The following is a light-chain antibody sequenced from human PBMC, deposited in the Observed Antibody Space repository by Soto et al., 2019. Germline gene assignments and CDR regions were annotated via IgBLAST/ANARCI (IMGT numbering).Light chain of an antibody. Sequence: EMMMTQSPATLSVSPGERVTLSCTASHSISTNLAWYQQKPGQAPSLLIYGASTRATGIPGMFSGSGSGTEFTLTISSLKPDDFATYYCQHYNSYSEAFGQGTKV. CDR1: HSISTN. CDR3: QHYNSYSEA. CDR2: GAS. V-gene: IGKV3-15*01. J-gene: IGKJ1*01.